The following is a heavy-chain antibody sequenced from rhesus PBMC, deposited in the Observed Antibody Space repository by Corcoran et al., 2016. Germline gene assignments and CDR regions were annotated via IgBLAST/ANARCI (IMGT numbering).Heavy chain of an antibody. J-gene: IGHJ5-2*02. CDR2: ITPNTSGN. CDR3: ARARGNSLDV. CDR1: GYTFTDYY. V-gene: IGHV1-138*01. Sequence: QVQLVQSGAEVKKPGASAKVSCTASGYTFTDYYMQWVRQAPGQGVAWRGRITPNTSGNASAQKFKDRVTMTRDTSTSTAYMELSSLRSEDTAVYYCARARGNSLDVWGRGVLVTVSS.